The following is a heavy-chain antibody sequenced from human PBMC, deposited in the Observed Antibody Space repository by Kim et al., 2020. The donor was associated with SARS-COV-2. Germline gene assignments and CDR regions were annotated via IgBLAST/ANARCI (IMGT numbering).Heavy chain of an antibody. CDR3: ARDQAGGLWAYYYYGMDV. Sequence: SETLSLTCTVSGGSISSGGYYWSWIRQHPGKGLEWIGYIYYSGSTYYNPSLKSRVTISVDTSKNQFSLKLSSVTAADTAVYYCARDQAGGLWAYYYYGMDVWGQGTTVTVSS. CDR2: IYYSGST. V-gene: IGHV4-31*03. CDR1: GGSISSGGYY. D-gene: IGHD3-10*01. J-gene: IGHJ6*02.